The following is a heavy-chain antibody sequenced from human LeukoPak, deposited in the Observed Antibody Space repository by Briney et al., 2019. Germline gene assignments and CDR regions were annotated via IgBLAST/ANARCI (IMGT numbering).Heavy chain of an antibody. V-gene: IGHV3-7*01. CDR2: IKQDGSQK. Sequence: PGGSLRLSCAASGFTFSSYNMNWVRQAPGKGLEWVANIKQDGSQKYYVDSVKGRFTISRDNAKNSLYLQMNSLRAEDTAVYYCARDHPQNELLWFGESHDAFDIWGQGTMVTVSS. J-gene: IGHJ3*02. CDR1: GFTFSSYN. CDR3: ARDHPQNELLWFGESHDAFDI. D-gene: IGHD3-10*01.